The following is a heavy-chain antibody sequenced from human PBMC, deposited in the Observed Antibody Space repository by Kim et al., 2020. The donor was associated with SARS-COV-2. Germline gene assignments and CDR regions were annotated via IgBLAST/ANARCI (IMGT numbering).Heavy chain of an antibody. V-gene: IGHV5-51*01. Sequence: TRYSPSFQGQVTISAAKSISTAYVQWNSLKASDTGMYYCARSTGGSYLDIWGQGTLVTVSS. J-gene: IGHJ4*02. CDR2: T. CDR3: ARSTGGSYLDI. D-gene: IGHD3-16*01.